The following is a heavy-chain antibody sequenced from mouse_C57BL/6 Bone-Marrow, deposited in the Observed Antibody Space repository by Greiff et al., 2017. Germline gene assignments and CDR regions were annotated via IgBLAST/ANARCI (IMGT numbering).Heavy chain of an antibody. CDR1: GYAFTNYL. Sequence: VPLQQSGAELVRPGTSVKVSCKASGYAFTNYLIEWVKQRPGQGLAWIGVINPGSGGTNYNAKFKGQATLTADKSSSTAYLQLSSLTSADSAVYFCARSKNWDSWFAYWGQGTLVTVSA. D-gene: IGHD4-1*01. V-gene: IGHV1-54*01. CDR2: INPGSGGT. J-gene: IGHJ3*01. CDR3: ARSKNWDSWFAY.